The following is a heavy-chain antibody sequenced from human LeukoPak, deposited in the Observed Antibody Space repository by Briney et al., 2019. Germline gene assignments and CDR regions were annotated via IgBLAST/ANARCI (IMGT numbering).Heavy chain of an antibody. CDR3: AKGGYRRYCTTRSCQNWFDP. CDR1: AFGFNIYA. CDR2: ISGSGGST. Sequence: PGGSLRLSCAASAFGFNIYAMSWVRQAPGKGLEWVSVISGSGGSTDYADSVKGRFTISRDNSNNTLYLQMNSLRAEDTAVYYCAKGGYRRYCTTRSCQNWFDPWGQGTLVIVSS. V-gene: IGHV3-23*01. D-gene: IGHD2-8*01. J-gene: IGHJ5*02.